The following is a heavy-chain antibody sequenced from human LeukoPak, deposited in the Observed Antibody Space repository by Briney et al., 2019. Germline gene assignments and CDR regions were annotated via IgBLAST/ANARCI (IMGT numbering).Heavy chain of an antibody. CDR3: ARDTSSTWYFYAFDI. CDR2: INHSGST. Sequence: PSETLSLTCAVYGGSFSGYYWSWIRQPPGKGLEWIGEINHSGSTNYNPSLKSRVTISVDTSKNQFSLKLSFVTAADTAAYYCARDTSSTWYFYAFDIWGQGTMVTVSS. V-gene: IGHV4-34*01. J-gene: IGHJ3*02. CDR1: GGSFSGYY. D-gene: IGHD6-13*01.